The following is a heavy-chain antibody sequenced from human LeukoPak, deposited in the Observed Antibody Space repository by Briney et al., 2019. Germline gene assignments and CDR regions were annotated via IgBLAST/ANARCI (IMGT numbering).Heavy chain of an antibody. Sequence: GASVKVSCKASGYTFTGYYMHWVRQAPGQGLEWMGWINPNSGGTNYAQKFQGRVTVTRDTSISTVYMEVSSLRSDDTAVYYCARQSGIAVAGSPDYWGQGTLVTVSS. CDR2: INPNSGGT. CDR3: ARQSGIAVAGSPDY. D-gene: IGHD6-19*01. CDR1: GYTFTGYY. J-gene: IGHJ4*02. V-gene: IGHV1-2*02.